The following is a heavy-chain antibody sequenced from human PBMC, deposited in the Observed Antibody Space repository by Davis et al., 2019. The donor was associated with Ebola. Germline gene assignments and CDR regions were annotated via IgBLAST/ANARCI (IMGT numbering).Heavy chain of an antibody. CDR1: GFTFSSYW. CDR2: ISSGGNTI. D-gene: IGHD2-15*01. Sequence: PGGSLKISCAASGFTFSSYWMSWVRQAPGKGLEWVSCISSGGNTIYYADSVKGRFTISRDNAKNSLYLQMNSLRAEDTAVYYCAREPGRLLQNNWFDPWGQGPLVTVSS. J-gene: IGHJ5*02. CDR3: AREPGRLLQNNWFDP. V-gene: IGHV3-48*04.